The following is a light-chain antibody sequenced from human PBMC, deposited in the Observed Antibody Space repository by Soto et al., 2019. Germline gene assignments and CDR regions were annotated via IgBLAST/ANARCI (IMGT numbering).Light chain of an antibody. CDR1: QSLLHTNRYSY. J-gene: IGKJ1*01. V-gene: IGKV2-28*01. CDR3: MQALQTPPT. Sequence: DIVMTQSPLSLPVTPGEPASISCRSSQSLLHTNRYSYLDWYLQRPGQSPQLLIYLGSNRASRVPDRFSGSGSGTDFTLKISRVEAEDVGIYYCMQALQTPPTFGQGTKVDIK. CDR2: LGS.